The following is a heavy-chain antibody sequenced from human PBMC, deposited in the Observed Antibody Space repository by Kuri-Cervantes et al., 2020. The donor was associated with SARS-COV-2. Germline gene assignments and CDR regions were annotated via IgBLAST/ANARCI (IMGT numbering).Heavy chain of an antibody. V-gene: IGHV4-38-2*01. J-gene: IGHJ4*02. D-gene: IGHD3-3*01. CDR2: IYHSGST. CDR3: ASGVVTDFDY. CDR1: GYSISSGYY. Sequence: SQTLSLTCAVSGYSISSGYYWGWIRQPPGKGLEWIGSIYHSGSTNYNPSLKSRVTISVDTSKNQFSLKLSSVTAADTAVYYCASGVVTDFDYWGQGTLVTVSS.